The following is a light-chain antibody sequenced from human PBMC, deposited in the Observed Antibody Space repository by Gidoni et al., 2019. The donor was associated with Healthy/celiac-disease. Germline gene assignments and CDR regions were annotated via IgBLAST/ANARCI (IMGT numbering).Light chain of an antibody. CDR1: SSDVGGYND. V-gene: IGLV2-11*01. CDR2: DVS. Sequence: QSALTQPRSVSGSPGQSVTISCPGTSSDVGGYNDVSWYQQHPGKAPQLMIYDVSKRPSGVPDRFSGSKSGNTASLTISGLQAEDEADYYCCSYAGSYTWVFGGGTKLTVL. CDR3: CSYAGSYTWV. J-gene: IGLJ3*02.